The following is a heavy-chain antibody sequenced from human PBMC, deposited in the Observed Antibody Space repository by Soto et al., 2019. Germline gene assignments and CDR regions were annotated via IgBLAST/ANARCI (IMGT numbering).Heavy chain of an antibody. V-gene: IGHV1-2*04. CDR1: GYTFTGYY. D-gene: IGHD7-27*01. CDR2: INPNRGGT. CDR3: ARDFTGDWNAFDI. J-gene: IGHJ3*02. Sequence: ASVKVSCKASGYTFTGYYMHWVRQAPGQGLEWMGWINPNRGGTNYAQKFQGWVTMNRDTSISTAYMELSRLRSDDTAVYYCARDFTGDWNAFDIWGQGTMVTVSS.